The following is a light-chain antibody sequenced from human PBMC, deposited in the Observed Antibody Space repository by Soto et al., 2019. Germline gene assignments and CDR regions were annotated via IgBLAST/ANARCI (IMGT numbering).Light chain of an antibody. Sequence: ESMLTQSPSTLSLSPGERATLSCRASQSVRSYLAWYQQKPGQAPRLLISGASTGATGIPARFSGSGSGTEFTLTISSLQSEDCAIYYCQQYHTWPITFGGGTKVDIK. CDR1: QSVRSY. V-gene: IGKV3-15*01. J-gene: IGKJ4*01. CDR2: GAS. CDR3: QQYHTWPIT.